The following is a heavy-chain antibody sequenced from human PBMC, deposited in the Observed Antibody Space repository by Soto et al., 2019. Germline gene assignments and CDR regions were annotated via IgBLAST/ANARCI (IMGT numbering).Heavy chain of an antibody. CDR3: GTSPYVGYAFEFDY. CDR2: IYWDDDK. Sequence: QITLKESGPTLVKPTQTLTLTCTFSGFSLSSSGVGVGWIRQPPGKALQWLALIYWDDDKRYSPSLKSRLTITKDPSKNPVVLKMTNIDPVDTGTYYRGTSPYVGYAFEFDYRGPGTLGT. V-gene: IGHV2-5*02. D-gene: IGHD3-10*02. J-gene: IGHJ4*02. CDR1: GFSLSSSGVG.